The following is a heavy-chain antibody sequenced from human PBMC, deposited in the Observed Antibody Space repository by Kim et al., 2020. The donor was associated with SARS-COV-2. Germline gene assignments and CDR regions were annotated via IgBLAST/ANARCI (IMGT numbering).Heavy chain of an antibody. CDR1: GFTFSSYD. D-gene: IGHD3-10*01. V-gene: IGHV3-13*01. J-gene: IGHJ6*02. CDR2: IGTAGDT. Sequence: GGSLRLSCAASGFTFSSYDMHWVRQATGKGLEWVSAIGTAGDTYYPGSVKGRFTISRENAKNSLYLQMNSLRAGDTAVYYCARAHYGSGSYWSQYYYYGMDVWGQGTTVTVSS. CDR3: ARAHYGSGSYWSQYYYYGMDV.